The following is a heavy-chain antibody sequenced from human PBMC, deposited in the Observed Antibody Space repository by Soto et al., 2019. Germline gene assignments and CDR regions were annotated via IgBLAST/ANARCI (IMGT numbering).Heavy chain of an antibody. CDR2: IWHDGNNK. V-gene: IGHV3-33*01. D-gene: IGHD1-26*01. CDR1: GFTFSNYG. J-gene: IGHJ6*02. CDR3: ASDLVGASDSYGLDV. Sequence: GGSLRLSCAASGFTFSNYGMHWVRQAPGKGLEWVAIIWHDGNNKYYADSVRGRFIISRDNSKNRLYLQMDSLRAEDTAVYYCASDLVGASDSYGLDVWGQGTPVTVSS.